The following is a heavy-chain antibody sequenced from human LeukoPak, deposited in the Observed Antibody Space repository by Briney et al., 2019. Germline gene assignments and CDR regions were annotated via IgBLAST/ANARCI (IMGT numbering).Heavy chain of an antibody. D-gene: IGHD6-19*01. CDR2: LSWSGARI. CDR3: VKDLVAASENVRGWYPMDY. V-gene: IGHV3-43*01. J-gene: IGHJ4*02. Sequence: PGGSLRLFCAASGFKLDEYPMHWVRQAPGKSLEWVSLLSWSGARIHYGDSVKGRFPNPRDNSKNSRYLQMNSLRTEDPALYYCVKDLVAASENVRGWYPMDYWGQGTLVTVSS. CDR1: GFKLDEYP.